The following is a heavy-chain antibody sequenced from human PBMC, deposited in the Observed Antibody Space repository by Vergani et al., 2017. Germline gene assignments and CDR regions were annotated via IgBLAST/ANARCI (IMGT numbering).Heavy chain of an antibody. CDR1: GFSFNTYG. CDR3: AKDGRENSDYGYFDD. J-gene: IGHJ4*02. V-gene: IGHV3-30*02. CDR2: IGYDGRIK. D-gene: IGHD4-17*01. Sequence: QVQLVETGGGVVQPGGSLRLYCATSGFSFNTYGAHWVRQAPGKGLEWVAFIGYDGRIKYNVDSVKGRFTISSDTSKKTLSLQMRGLRADDTAVYYCAKDGRENSDYGYFDDWGQGTLVTVSS.